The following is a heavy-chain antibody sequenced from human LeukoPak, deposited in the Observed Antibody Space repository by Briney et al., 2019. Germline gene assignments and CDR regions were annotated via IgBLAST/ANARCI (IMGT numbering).Heavy chain of an antibody. Sequence: GGSLRLSCTASGFTFSNYWMHWVRQVPGKGLIWVSRIKTDGSSTTYADSVKGRFTISRDNAKNTLYLEMNSLRVEDTAVYYCARVRDKSGYYSRNKNAFDIWGQGTMVTVSS. V-gene: IGHV3-74*03. D-gene: IGHD3-3*01. J-gene: IGHJ3*02. CDR1: GFTFSNYW. CDR3: ARVRDKSGYYSRNKNAFDI. CDR2: IKTDGSST.